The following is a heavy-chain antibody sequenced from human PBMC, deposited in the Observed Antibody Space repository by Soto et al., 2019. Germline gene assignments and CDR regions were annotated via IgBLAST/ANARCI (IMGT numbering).Heavy chain of an antibody. J-gene: IGHJ6*02. CDR3: ARDGCSSTSCYMRTGEDYGMDV. D-gene: IGHD2-2*01. Sequence: PGGSLRLSCAASGFTFSSYGMHWVRQAPGKGLEWVAVISYDGSNKYYADSVKGRFTISRDNSKNTLYLQMNSLRAEDTAVYYCARDGCSSTSCYMRTGEDYGMDVWGQGTTVTAP. V-gene: IGHV3-30*03. CDR2: ISYDGSNK. CDR1: GFTFSSYG.